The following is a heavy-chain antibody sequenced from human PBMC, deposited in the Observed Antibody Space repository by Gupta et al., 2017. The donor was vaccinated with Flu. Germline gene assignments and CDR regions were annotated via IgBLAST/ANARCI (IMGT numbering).Heavy chain of an antibody. V-gene: IGHV4-39*01. J-gene: IGHJ4*02. Sequence: GWIRQPPGTGLEWIGSIYYSGNTYYSPPLKSRATLSVETSKNQVSLKLTSVTAADSGVYFCVRQRAVAGNRRPAEAASWGLGTLVTVSS. D-gene: IGHD6-19*01. CDR3: VRQRAVAGNRRPAEAAS. CDR2: IYYSGNT.